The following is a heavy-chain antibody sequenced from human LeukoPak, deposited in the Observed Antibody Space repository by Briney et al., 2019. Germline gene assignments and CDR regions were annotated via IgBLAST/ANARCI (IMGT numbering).Heavy chain of an antibody. D-gene: IGHD2-15*01. Sequence: PSETLSLTCTVSGDSISSGSYYWSWIRQPAGKGLEWIGRIYGRGGSNYNPSLKSRVTISVDTSKNQFSLKLSSVTAADTAVYYCARSVEGYCRGGSCYYYSYYMDVWGKGTTVTVSS. CDR3: ARSVEGYCRGGSCYYYSYYMDV. CDR2: IYGRGGS. J-gene: IGHJ6*03. CDR1: GDSISSGSYY. V-gene: IGHV4-61*10.